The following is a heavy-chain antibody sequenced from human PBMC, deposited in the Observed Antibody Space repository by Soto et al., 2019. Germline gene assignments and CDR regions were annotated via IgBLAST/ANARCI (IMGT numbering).Heavy chain of an antibody. J-gene: IGHJ4*02. CDR2: ISSSSSYI. Sequence: PGGSLRLSCAASGFTFSSYSMNWVRQAPGKGLEWVSSISSSSSYIYYADSVKGRLTISRDNAKNSLYLQMNSLRAEDTAVYYCARDLTRYNSNWGQGTLVTVSS. CDR1: GFTFSSYS. CDR3: ARDLTRYNSN. V-gene: IGHV3-21*01. D-gene: IGHD1-20*01.